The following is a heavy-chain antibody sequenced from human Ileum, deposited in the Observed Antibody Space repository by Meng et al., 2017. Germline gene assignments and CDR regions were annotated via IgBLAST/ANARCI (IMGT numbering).Heavy chain of an antibody. V-gene: IGHV4-39*01. D-gene: IGHD3-3*02. CDR3: ARHGHFTPDKYYFDY. J-gene: IGHJ4*02. CDR1: GDSVSSGSYY. CDR2: VYFTGYT. Sequence: QVQLQESGPGLVKPSETLSLTCTVSGDSVSSGSYYWVWSRQPPGKALEWIGAVYFTGYTYYGPSLTGRGTISVDTSRNQFSLKLNSVTAADTALYFCARHGHFTPDKYYFDYWGQGTLVTVSS.